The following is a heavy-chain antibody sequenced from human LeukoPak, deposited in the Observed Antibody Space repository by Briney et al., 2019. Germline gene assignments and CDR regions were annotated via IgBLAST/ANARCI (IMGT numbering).Heavy chain of an antibody. CDR2: IYISGST. CDR3: ARAGDGSGSYDNADYDY. CDR1: GGSISGYY. Sequence: SETLSLTCSVSGGSISGYYWNWIRQPAGKGLEWIGRIYISGSTNYNPSLKSRVTMSIDTSKNQFSLKLSSVTAADTAVYYCARAGDGSGSYDNADYDYWGQGTLVTVSS. J-gene: IGHJ4*02. D-gene: IGHD3-10*01. V-gene: IGHV4-4*07.